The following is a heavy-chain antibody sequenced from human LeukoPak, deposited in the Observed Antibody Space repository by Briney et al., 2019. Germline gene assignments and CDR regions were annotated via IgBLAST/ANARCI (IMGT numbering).Heavy chain of an antibody. J-gene: IGHJ3*02. CDR3: ARDYGFRPLLWFGESNGPYAFDI. D-gene: IGHD3-10*01. CDR2: INTNTGNP. Sequence: GASVKVSCKASGYSFTGYYMHWVRQAPGQGLEWMGWINTNTGNPTYAQGFTGRFVFSLDTSVSTAYLQISSLKAEDTAVYYCARDYGFRPLLWFGESNGPYAFDIWGQGTMVTVSS. V-gene: IGHV7-4-1*02. CDR1: GYSFTGYY.